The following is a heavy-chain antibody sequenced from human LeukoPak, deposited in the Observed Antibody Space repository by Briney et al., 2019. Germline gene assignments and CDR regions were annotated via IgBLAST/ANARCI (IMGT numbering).Heavy chain of an antibody. J-gene: IGHJ6*03. D-gene: IGHD4-17*01. CDR3: ARDKGRGWDYGDYYYYYYMDV. V-gene: IGHV4-59*01. Sequence: NPSETLSLTCTVSGGSISSYYWSWIRQPPGKGLEWIGYIYYSGSTNYNPSLKSRVTISVDTSKNQFSLKLSSVTAADTAVHYCARDKGRGWDYGDYYYYYYMDVWGKGTTVTVSS. CDR1: GGSISSYY. CDR2: IYYSGST.